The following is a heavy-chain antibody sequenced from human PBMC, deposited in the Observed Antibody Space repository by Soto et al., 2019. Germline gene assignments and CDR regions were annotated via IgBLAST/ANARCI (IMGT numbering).Heavy chain of an antibody. CDR1: GGSISSYY. CDR2: IYYSGST. Sequence: QVQLQESGPGLVKPSETLSLTCTVSGGSISSYYWSWIRQPPGKGLEWIGYIYYSGSTNYNPSLRSRVTISVAPSRNQFPLKLSSVTGADTAVYYCARNHDSWGQGTLVTVSS. V-gene: IGHV4-59*08. CDR3: ARNHDS. J-gene: IGHJ4*02.